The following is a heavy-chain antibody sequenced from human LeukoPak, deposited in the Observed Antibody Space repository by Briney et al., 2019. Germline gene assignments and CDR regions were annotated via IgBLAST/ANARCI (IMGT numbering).Heavy chain of an antibody. D-gene: IGHD3-3*01. V-gene: IGHV3-21*01. CDR1: GFTFGSYS. J-gene: IGHJ4*02. Sequence: GGSLRLSCAASGFTFGSYSMNWVRQAPGKGLEWVSSISSSSSYIYYADSVKGRFTISRDNAKNSLYLQMNSLRAEDTAVYYCARQGITIFGVVNDYWGQGTLVTVSS. CDR3: ARQGITIFGVVNDY. CDR2: ISSSSSYI.